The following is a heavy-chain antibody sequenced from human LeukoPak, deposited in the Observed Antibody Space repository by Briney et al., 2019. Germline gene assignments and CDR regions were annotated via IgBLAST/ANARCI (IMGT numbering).Heavy chain of an antibody. CDR3: ARVGDIVVVPAVDAFDI. V-gene: IGHV4-59*08. D-gene: IGHD2-2*01. CDR2: IYYSGST. Sequence: SETLSLTCTVSGGSISSYYWSWIRQPPGKGLEWIGYIYYSGSTYYNPSLKSRVTISVDTSKNQFSLKLSSVTAADTAVYYCARVGDIVVVPAVDAFDIWGQGTMVTVSS. CDR1: GGSISSYY. J-gene: IGHJ3*02.